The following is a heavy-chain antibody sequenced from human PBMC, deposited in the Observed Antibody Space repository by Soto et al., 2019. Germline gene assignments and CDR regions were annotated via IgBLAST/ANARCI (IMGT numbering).Heavy chain of an antibody. CDR1: GGTFRSYG. CDR3: ARAGGVGALYYGMDV. D-gene: IGHD1-26*01. Sequence: QVQLEQSGAEVKKAGSSVRVSCQASGGTFRSYGISWVRQAPRQGLEWMGGIVPMYGTPNYAQRFLGRVTITADHTTSTAYMELSSLRSEDTAVYYCARAGGVGALYYGMDVWGQGTPVNVAS. V-gene: IGHV1-69*01. CDR2: IVPMYGTP. J-gene: IGHJ6*02.